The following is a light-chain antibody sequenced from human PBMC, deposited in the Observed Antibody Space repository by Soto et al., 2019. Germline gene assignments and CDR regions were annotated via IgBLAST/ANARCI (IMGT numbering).Light chain of an antibody. CDR3: CSYVGATTYV. V-gene: IGLV2-23*01. CDR2: EGI. J-gene: IGLJ1*01. Sequence: QSAVAQPASVSGSPGQSITISCTGTSSTVGGFNVVSWYQQHPGKAPKVIIYEGIKRPSGISNRFSGSNSGSTASLTISGLQAEDEADYYCCSYVGATTYVFGTGTKVTVL. CDR1: SSTVGGFNV.